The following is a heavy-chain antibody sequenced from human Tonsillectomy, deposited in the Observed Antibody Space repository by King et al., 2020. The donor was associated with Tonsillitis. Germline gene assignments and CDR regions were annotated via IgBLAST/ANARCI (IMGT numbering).Heavy chain of an antibody. V-gene: IGHV3-23*04. CDR1: EFTFSNYA. J-gene: IGHJ3*02. Sequence: VQLVESGGGLVQPGGSLRLSCAASEFTFSNYAMSWVRQAPGEGLEWVSVISDSGDSTYYADSVKGRFTISRDNSKSTLYLQMNSLRAEDTAVYYCAKGQSGGGSSSTLCAFDMWGQGTMVTVSS. CDR3: AKGQSGGGSSSTLCAFDM. D-gene: IGHD2-15*01. CDR2: ISDSGDST.